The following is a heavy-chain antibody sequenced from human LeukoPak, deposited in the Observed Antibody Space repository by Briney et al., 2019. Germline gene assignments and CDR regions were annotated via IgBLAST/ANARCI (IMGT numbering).Heavy chain of an antibody. CDR3: ARDLAGPPQEAFDI. J-gene: IGHJ3*02. V-gene: IGHV3-7*01. Sequence: GGSLRLSCAASGLTFSSYWMSWVRQAPGKGLEWVANIKQDGSEKHYVDSVTGRFTISRDNTKNSLYLQMNRLGADDTAVYYCARDLAGPPQEAFDIWGQGTMVSVSS. CDR1: GLTFSSYW. CDR2: IKQDGSEK.